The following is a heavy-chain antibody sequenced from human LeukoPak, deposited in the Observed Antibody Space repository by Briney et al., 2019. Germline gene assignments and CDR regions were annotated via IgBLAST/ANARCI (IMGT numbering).Heavy chain of an antibody. D-gene: IGHD3-10*01. V-gene: IGHV4-34*01. CDR3: ARAVRGAIGYFDY. CDR1: GGSFSGYY. Sequence: SETLSLTCAVYGGSFSGYYWSWIRQPPGKGLEWIGEINHSGRTKYNPSLKSRVTISVDTSKNQFSLKLSSVTAADTAVYYCARAVRGAIGYFDYWGQGTLVTVPS. J-gene: IGHJ4*02. CDR2: INHSGRT.